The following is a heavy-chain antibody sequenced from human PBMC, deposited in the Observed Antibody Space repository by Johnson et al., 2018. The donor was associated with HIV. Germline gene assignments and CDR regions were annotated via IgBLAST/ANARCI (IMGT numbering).Heavy chain of an antibody. CDR1: GFTFDDYA. Sequence: MQLVESGGGLVQPGRSLRLSCAASGFTFDDYAMHWVRQAPGKGLEWVSVIYSGGSTYYADSVKGRFTISRDNSKNTAYLKMNSLKTEDTAMYYCTRWLDNDDFWDAFDIWGQGTIVTVSS. D-gene: IGHD3/OR15-3a*01. CDR3: TRWLDNDDFWDAFDI. CDR2: IYSGGST. J-gene: IGHJ3*02. V-gene: IGHV3-66*01.